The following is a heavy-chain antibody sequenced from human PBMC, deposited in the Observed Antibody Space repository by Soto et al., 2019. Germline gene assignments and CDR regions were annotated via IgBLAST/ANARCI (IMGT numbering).Heavy chain of an antibody. J-gene: IGHJ5*02. V-gene: IGHV3-33*01. CDR1: GFTFSDYA. Sequence: SLRLSCAASGFTFSDYAMHWVRQAPGKGLEWVAVIWHDGTKKDYADSVRGRFTISRDNSKNTLYLQMNSLRAEDTAVYYCARDHTEYCSGGSCYWFDPWGQGTLVTVSS. CDR2: IWHDGTKK. D-gene: IGHD2-15*01. CDR3: ARDHTEYCSGGSCYWFDP.